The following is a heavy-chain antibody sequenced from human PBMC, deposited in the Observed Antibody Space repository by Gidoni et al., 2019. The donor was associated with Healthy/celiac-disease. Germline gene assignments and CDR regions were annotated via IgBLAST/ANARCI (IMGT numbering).Heavy chain of an antibody. D-gene: IGHD6-13*01. J-gene: IGHJ4*02. CDR1: GGSFSGYY. Sequence: QVQLQQWGAGLLKPSETLSLTCAVYGGSFSGYYWSWIRQPPGKGLEWIGEINHSGSTNYNPSLKSRVTISVDTSKNQFSLKLSSVTAADTAVYYCARGRGIAAAGTSRRYYFDYWGQGTLVTVSS. CDR2: INHSGST. CDR3: ARGRGIAAAGTSRRYYFDY. V-gene: IGHV4-34*01.